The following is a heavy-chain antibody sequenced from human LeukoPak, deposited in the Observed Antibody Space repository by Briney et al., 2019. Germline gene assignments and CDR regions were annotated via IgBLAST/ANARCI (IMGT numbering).Heavy chain of an antibody. D-gene: IGHD2-15*01. CDR3: ARGVGYCSGGSCHYYFDY. V-gene: IGHV3-30-3*01. CDR2: ISYDGSNK. CDR1: GFTFSSYA. Sequence: RRSLRLSCAASGFTFSSYAMHWVRQAPGKGLEWVAVISYDGSNKYYADSVKGRFTISRDNSKNTLYLQMNSLRAEDTAVYYCARGVGYCSGGSCHYYFDYWGQGTLVTVSS. J-gene: IGHJ4*02.